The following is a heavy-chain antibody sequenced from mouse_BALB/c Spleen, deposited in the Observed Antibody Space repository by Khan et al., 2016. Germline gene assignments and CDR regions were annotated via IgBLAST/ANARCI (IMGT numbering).Heavy chain of an antibody. J-gene: IGHJ3*01. V-gene: IGHV1-87*01. Sequence: VQLKQSGAELARPGASVKLSCKASGYTFTSYWMQWVKQRPGQGLEWIGAIYPGDGDTRYTQKFKGKATLTADKSSSTAYMQLSSLASEDSGVYYCARGGTTGSPFAYWGQGTLVTVSA. CDR1: GYTFTSYW. CDR2: IYPGDGDT. CDR3: ARGGTTGSPFAY. D-gene: IGHD1-1*01.